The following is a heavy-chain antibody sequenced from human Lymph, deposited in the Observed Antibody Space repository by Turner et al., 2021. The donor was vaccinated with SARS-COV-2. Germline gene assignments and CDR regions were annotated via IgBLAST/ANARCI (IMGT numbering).Heavy chain of an antibody. V-gene: IGHV4-39*01. Sequence: QLQLQESGPGLVKPSETLSLTCTVSGCSISSSSSYWGWIRQPPGKGLEWIGSIYYSGSTYYNPSLKSRVTIAVETSKNQFSLKLTSVTAADTAVYYCARNDRVVVQSFDYWGQGTLITVSS. J-gene: IGHJ4*02. D-gene: IGHD2-15*01. CDR3: ARNDRVVVQSFDY. CDR1: GCSISSSSSY. CDR2: IYYSGST.